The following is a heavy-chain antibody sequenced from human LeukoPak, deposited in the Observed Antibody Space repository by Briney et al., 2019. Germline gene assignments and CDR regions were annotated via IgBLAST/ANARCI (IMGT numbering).Heavy chain of an antibody. J-gene: IGHJ4*02. Sequence: GGSLRLSCAASGFTFSSYSMNWVRQAPGKGLEWVSSISSSSSYTYYADSVKGRFTISRDNAKNSLYLQMISLRDEDTAVYYCARDKDWAFDYWGQGMLVTVSS. CDR2: ISSSSSYT. D-gene: IGHD3/OR15-3a*01. CDR3: ARDKDWAFDY. CDR1: GFTFSSYS. V-gene: IGHV3-21*01.